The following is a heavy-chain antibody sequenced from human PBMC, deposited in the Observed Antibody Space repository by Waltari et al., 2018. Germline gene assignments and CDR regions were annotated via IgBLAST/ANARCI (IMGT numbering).Heavy chain of an antibody. J-gene: IGHJ3*02. V-gene: IGHV3-30-3*01. CDR1: GFTFSSYD. CDR3: ARGPLGAQDAFDI. Sequence: QLQLVDSGGGVVQPGRSMRLSCAASGFTFSSYDMHWVRQAPGKGVDVGAGISDDGSNKYYADSVKGRFTISRDNSKKTLYLQMNSVRAEDTAVYYCARGPLGAQDAFDIWGQGTMVTVSS. CDR2: ISDDGSNK.